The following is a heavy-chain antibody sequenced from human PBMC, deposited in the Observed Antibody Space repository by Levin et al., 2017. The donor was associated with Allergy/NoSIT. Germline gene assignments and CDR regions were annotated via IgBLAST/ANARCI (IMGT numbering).Heavy chain of an antibody. V-gene: IGHV4-34*01. CDR1: GGSFSAYY. CDR3: ARELGYCTSTSCYGGTFDY. Sequence: SETLSLTCAVYGGSFSAYYWSWIRQPPGKGLEWIGEINHSGSTQYNPSLKSRVTISLDTSKNQFSLKLTSVTAADTAVYYCARELGYCTSTSCYGGTFDYWGQGTLVTISS. CDR2: INHSGST. D-gene: IGHD2-2*01. J-gene: IGHJ4*02.